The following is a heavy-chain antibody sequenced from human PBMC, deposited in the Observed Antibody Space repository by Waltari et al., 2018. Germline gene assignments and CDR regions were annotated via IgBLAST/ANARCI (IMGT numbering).Heavy chain of an antibody. V-gene: IGHV4-61*02. CDR2: IYTSGST. Sequence: QVQLQESGPGLVKPSQTLSLTCTVSGGSISSGSYYWSWIRQPAGKGLEWIGRIYTSGSTNYNPSLKSRVTISVDTSKNQFSLKLSSVTAADTAVYYCASSYSSSWYSGYYYYYMDVWGKGTTVTVSS. J-gene: IGHJ6*03. CDR1: GGSISSGSYY. D-gene: IGHD6-13*01. CDR3: ASSYSSSWYSGYYYYYMDV.